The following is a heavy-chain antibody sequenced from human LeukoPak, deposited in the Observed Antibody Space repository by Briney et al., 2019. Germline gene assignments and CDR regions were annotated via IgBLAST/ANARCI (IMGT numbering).Heavy chain of an antibody. CDR3: ARHHSSSWSYFDC. V-gene: IGHV4-4*07. J-gene: IGHJ4*02. Sequence: SETLSLTCTVSGGSISSYYWSWIRQPAGKGLEWIGRIYTSGSTNYNPSLKSRVTISADASKNQFSLKLSSVTAADTAVYYCARHHSSSWSYFDCWGQGTLVTVSS. D-gene: IGHD6-13*01. CDR1: GGSISSYY. CDR2: IYTSGST.